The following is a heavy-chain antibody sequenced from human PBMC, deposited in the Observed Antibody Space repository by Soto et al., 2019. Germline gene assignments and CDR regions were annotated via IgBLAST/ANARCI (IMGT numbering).Heavy chain of an antibody. V-gene: IGHV1-69*13. CDR3: ARDPRGNSAYFDY. Sequence: SVKVSCKASGGTFSSYAISWVRQAPGQGLEWMGGIIPIFGTANYAQKFQGRVTITADESTSTAYMELSSLRSEDTAVYYCARDPRGNSAYFDYWGQGTLVTVSS. CDR1: GGTFSSYA. J-gene: IGHJ4*02. D-gene: IGHD2-21*02. CDR2: IIPIFGTA.